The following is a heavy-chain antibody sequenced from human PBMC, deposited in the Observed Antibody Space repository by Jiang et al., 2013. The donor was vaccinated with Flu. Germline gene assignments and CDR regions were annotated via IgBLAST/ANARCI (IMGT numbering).Heavy chain of an antibody. J-gene: IGHJ3*02. V-gene: IGHV2-26*01. CDR1: GFSLSNARMG. D-gene: IGHD3-3*01. CDR3: ARIRYSPHLLEWLPQDAFDI. CDR2: IFSNDEK. Sequence: KPTQTLTLTCTVSGFSLSNARMGVSWIRQPPGKALEWLAHIFSNDEKSYSTSLKSRLTISKDTSKSQVVLTMTNMDPVDTATYYCARIRYSPHLLEWLPQDAFDIWGQGTMVTVSS.